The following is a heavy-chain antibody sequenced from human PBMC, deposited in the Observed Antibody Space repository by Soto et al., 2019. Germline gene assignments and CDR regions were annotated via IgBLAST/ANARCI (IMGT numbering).Heavy chain of an antibody. V-gene: IGHV3-48*02. CDR2: ISSRSNVI. J-gene: IGHJ6*02. CDR3: ARDCGKGNGMDV. Sequence: GGSLRLSCAASGFTFINYNMNWVRQAPGKGLEYISYISSRSNVIYYAGSVKGRFTISRDNAKNSLYLQIDSLRDEDTAVYYCARDCGKGNGMDVWGQGTTVTVSS. CDR1: GFTFINYN.